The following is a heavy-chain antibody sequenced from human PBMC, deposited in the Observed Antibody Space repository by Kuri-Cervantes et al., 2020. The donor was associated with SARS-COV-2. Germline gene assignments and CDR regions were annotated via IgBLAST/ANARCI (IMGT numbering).Heavy chain of an antibody. CDR3: ARAYGDYVFREGLDS. J-gene: IGHJ4*02. CDR1: GFTFSSYA. D-gene: IGHD4-17*01. CDR2: ISYDGSNK. Sequence: GGSLRLSCAASGFTFSSYAMHWVRQAPGKGLEWVAAISYDGSNKYYADSVKGRFTISRDNAKNSLYLQMNSLRVEDTALYYCARAYGDYVFREGLDSWGQGTLVTVSS. V-gene: IGHV3-30-3*01.